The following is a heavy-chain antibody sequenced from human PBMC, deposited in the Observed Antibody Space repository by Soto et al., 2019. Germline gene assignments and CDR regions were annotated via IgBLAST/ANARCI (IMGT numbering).Heavy chain of an antibody. Sequence: QVQLQESGPRLVKPSETLSLTCTVSGAPIGRSGFFWSWIRQHPGRGLEWVAYVYYNGTTYNNPTLKSRVIISIYTSENQFSLKLRSMTDEDTAMYYCARVHYDYVWGAYRRTFDIWGQGTMVTVSS. CDR2: VYYNGTT. V-gene: IGHV4-31*03. D-gene: IGHD3-16*02. CDR3: ARVHYDYVWGAYRRTFDI. J-gene: IGHJ3*02. CDR1: GAPIGRSGFF.